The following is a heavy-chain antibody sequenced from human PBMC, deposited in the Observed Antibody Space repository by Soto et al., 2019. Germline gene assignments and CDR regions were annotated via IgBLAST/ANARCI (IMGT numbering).Heavy chain of an antibody. Sequence: LSLTCTVSGGSISSSSYYWGWIRQPPGKGLEWIGSIYYSGSTYYNPSLKSRVTISVDTSKNQFSLKLSSVTAADTAVYYCARLRYYGSGSYYRAPSFDYWGQGTLVTVSS. V-gene: IGHV4-39*01. CDR1: GGSISSSSYY. CDR2: IYYSGST. J-gene: IGHJ4*02. CDR3: ARLRYYGSGSYYRAPSFDY. D-gene: IGHD3-10*01.